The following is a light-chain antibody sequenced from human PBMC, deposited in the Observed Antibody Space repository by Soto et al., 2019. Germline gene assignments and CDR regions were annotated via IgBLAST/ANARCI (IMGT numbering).Light chain of an antibody. CDR2: GAS. V-gene: IGKV3-20*01. J-gene: IGKJ4*01. Sequence: EIVLTQSPGTVSLPPGERATLSCRASQSVSSIYLAWYQKKPGQAPRLLIYGASSRATDIPDRFSGSGSGTDFTLTISRLEPEDSAVYYCQQYGTSPTFGGGTKVDIK. CDR3: QQYGTSPT. CDR1: QSVSSIY.